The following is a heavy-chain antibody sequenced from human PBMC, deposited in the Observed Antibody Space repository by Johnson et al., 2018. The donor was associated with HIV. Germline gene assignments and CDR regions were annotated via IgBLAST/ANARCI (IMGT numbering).Heavy chain of an antibody. D-gene: IGHD1-26*01. J-gene: IGHJ3*02. V-gene: IGHV3-33*06. CDR3: AKESKWESRTPHAFDM. CDR2: IWYDGSNK. CDR1: GFTFSSYG. Sequence: QMLLVESGGGVVQPGRSLRLSCAASGFTFSSYGMHWVRQAPGKGLEWVAVIWYDGSNKYYADSVKGRLTISRDNSKNTLYLQMKSLRPEDTAVYYCAKESKWESRTPHAFDMWGQGTMVTVSS.